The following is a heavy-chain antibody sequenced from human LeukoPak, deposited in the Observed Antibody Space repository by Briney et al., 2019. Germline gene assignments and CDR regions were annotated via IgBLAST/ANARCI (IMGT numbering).Heavy chain of an antibody. Sequence: GGSLRLSCAASGFTFSSYAMSWVRQASGKGLEWVSGNSGSGGSTYYADAVKGRFTISRDNSKNTLYLQMNSLRAEDTAVYYCAKVARSTLLYYFDYWGQGTLVTVSS. CDR3: AKVARSTLLYYFDY. J-gene: IGHJ4*02. CDR1: GFTFSSYA. CDR2: NSGSGGST. V-gene: IGHV3-23*01.